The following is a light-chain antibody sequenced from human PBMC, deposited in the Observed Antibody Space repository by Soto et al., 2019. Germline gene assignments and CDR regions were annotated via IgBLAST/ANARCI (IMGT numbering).Light chain of an antibody. V-gene: IGKV1-39*01. J-gene: IGKJ4*01. CDR2: ATS. CDR1: QNIKKF. CDR3: QQSYSSPLT. Sequence: DIHMTQSPSSLSASVGDRVTIICGAIQNIKKFLNGYQQRPGKAPSALIHATSTLQNGVSSRFSGSGSDTDFTLTITSLQPEDFATYFCQQSYSSPLTFGGGTKVEL.